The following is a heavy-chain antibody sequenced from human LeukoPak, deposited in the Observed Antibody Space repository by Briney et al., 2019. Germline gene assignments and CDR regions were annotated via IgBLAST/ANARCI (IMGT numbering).Heavy chain of an antibody. CDR1: GFSFSSYW. CDR2: INSDGSST. V-gene: IGHV3-74*01. Sequence: TGGSLRLSCAASGFSFSSYWMHWVRQAPGKGLVWVSRINSDGSSTSYADSVKGRFTISRGNAKNTLYLQMNSLRAEDTAVYYCARDRYSGYDWGLYYFDYWGQGTLVTVSS. J-gene: IGHJ4*02. D-gene: IGHD5-12*01. CDR3: ARDRYSGYDWGLYYFDY.